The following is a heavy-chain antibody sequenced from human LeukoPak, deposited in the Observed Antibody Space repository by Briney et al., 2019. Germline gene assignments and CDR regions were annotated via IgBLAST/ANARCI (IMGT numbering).Heavy chain of an antibody. D-gene: IGHD5-24*01. Sequence: SVKVSCKASGGTFSSYAISWVRQAPGQELEWMGRIIPIFGIANYAQKFQGRVTITADKSTSTAYMELSSLRSEDTAVYYCAREKATTRTDFDYWGQGTLVTVSS. V-gene: IGHV1-69*04. J-gene: IGHJ4*02. CDR3: AREKATTRTDFDY. CDR2: IIPIFGIA. CDR1: GGTFSSYA.